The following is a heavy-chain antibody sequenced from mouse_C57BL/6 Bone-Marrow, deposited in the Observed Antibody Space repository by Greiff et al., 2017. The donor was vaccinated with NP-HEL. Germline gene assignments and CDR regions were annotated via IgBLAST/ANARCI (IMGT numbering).Heavy chain of an antibody. CDR1: GYAFTNYL. J-gene: IGHJ2*01. Sequence: LVESGAELVRPGTSVKVSCKASGYAFTNYLIEWVKQRPGQGLEWIGVINPGSGGTNYNEKFKGKATMTADKSSSTAYMQLSSLTSEDSAVYFCARRAAQATEYFDYWGQGTTLTVSS. D-gene: IGHD3-2*02. CDR3: ARRAAQATEYFDY. CDR2: INPGSGGT. V-gene: IGHV1-54*01.